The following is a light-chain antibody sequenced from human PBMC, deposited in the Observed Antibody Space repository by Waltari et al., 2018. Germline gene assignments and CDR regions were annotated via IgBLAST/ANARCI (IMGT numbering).Light chain of an antibody. CDR3: SAYTSRGTLK. CDR1: SYDLGASSS. Sequence: QSALTQPASVSGSPGQSVTISCTGTSYDLGASSSVTWYHHRPGNVPKLIIHDLTERPSGVSNRFSGSKSGSTASLTVSGLQAEDEGLFYCSAYTSRGTLKFGGGTRVTVL. V-gene: IGLV2-14*03. J-gene: IGLJ2*01. CDR2: DLT.